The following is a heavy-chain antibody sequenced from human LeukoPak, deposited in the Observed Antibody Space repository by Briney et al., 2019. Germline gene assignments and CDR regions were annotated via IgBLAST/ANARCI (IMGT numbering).Heavy chain of an antibody. CDR2: ISYDGSNK. J-gene: IGHJ4*02. CDR3: AREVATTFGY. D-gene: IGHD5-12*01. CDR1: GFTFSSYA. Sequence: PGRSLRLSCAASGFTFSSYAMHWVRQAPGKGLEWVAVISYDGSNKYYADSVKGRFTISRDNSKNTLYLQMNSLRAEDTAVYYCAREVATTFGYWGQGTLVTVSS. V-gene: IGHV3-30*04.